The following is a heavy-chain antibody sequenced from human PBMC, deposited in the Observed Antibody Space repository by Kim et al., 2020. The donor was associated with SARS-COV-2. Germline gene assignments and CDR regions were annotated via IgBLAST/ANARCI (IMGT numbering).Heavy chain of an antibody. CDR2: ISSNGGST. CDR1: VFTFSNYP. J-gene: IGHJ4*02. V-gene: IGHV3-64*01. D-gene: IGHD4-17*01. CDR3: AREGRWRDY. Sequence: GSLRLSCAASVFTFSNYPMHWVRQAPGKGLEYASAISSNGGSTFYANSVKGRFTISRDNSKNTLYLQMGSLRAEDMAVYYCAREGRWRDYWGQGILVT.